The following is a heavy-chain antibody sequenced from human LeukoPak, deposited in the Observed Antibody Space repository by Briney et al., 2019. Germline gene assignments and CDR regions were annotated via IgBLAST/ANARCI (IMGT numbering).Heavy chain of an antibody. CDR1: GGSISSGGYY. CDR2: IYHSGST. J-gene: IGHJ6*03. CDR3: ARDRPGDNYYYYMDV. Sequence: SQTLSLTCTVSGGSISSGGYYWSWIRQPPGKGLEWIGYIYHSGSTYYNPSLKSRVTISVDRSKNQFSLKLSSVTAADTAVYYCARDRPGDNYYYYMDVWGKGTTVTVSS. V-gene: IGHV4-30-2*01. D-gene: IGHD7-27*01.